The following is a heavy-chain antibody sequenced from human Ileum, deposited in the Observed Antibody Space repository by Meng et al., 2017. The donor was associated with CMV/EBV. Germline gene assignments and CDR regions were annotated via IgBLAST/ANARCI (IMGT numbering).Heavy chain of an antibody. D-gene: IGHD3-16*01. CDR1: GFTFSSYS. Sequence: GESLKISCAASGFTFSSYSFNWVRQAPGKGLEWVSHISHSISLIYYADAAKGRFTISRDDARDSVYLQMNSLRAEDTAVYYCTRDLGVAYSMDVWGQGTTVTVSS. J-gene: IGHJ6*02. V-gene: IGHV3-21*05. CDR2: ISHSISLI. CDR3: TRDLGVAYSMDV.